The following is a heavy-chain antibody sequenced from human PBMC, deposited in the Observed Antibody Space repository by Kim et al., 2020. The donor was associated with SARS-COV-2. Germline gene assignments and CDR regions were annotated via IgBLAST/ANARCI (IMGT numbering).Heavy chain of an antibody. CDR3: AKLPHSVNCCGFYWFDP. J-gene: IGHJ5*02. V-gene: IGHV3-23*01. Sequence: GGSLRLSCAASGFTFSRYAMSWVRQAPGKGLEWVSDITGSGASTFYADSVKGRFTVSRDNSKDTLYLQMNNLRAEDTAMYYCAKLPHSVNCCGFYWFDPWGQGTLVTVSS. D-gene: IGHD2-15*01. CDR1: GFTFSRYA. CDR2: ITGSGAST.